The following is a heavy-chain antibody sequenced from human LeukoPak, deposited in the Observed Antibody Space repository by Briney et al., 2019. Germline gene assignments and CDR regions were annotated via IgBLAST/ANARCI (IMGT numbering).Heavy chain of an antibody. CDR3: ARERKYDSNFDY. V-gene: IGHV3-30*03. CDR1: GFTFSSYG. J-gene: IGHJ4*02. Sequence: GGSLRLSCAASGFTFSSYGMHWVRQAPGKGLEWVTVIPYDGSNKYYADSVKGRFTISRDNSKNTLYLQMNCLRAEDTAVYYCARERKYDSNFDYWGQGTLVTVSS. D-gene: IGHD1-1*01. CDR2: IPYDGSNK.